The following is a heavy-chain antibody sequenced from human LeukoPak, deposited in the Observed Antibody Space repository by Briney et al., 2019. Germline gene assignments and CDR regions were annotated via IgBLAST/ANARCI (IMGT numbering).Heavy chain of an antibody. CDR2: ITAGGGNT. J-gene: IGHJ4*02. D-gene: IGHD2-21*01. V-gene: IGHV3-23*01. CDR1: GFIFRTYG. CDR3: AKGMYGVGGALDY. Sequence: GGPLRLSCAASGFIFRTYGMNWVRQAPGKGLEYVSGITAGGGNTYYGDSQKGRFTISRDDSKDTLFLQMNSLRVEDTAVYYCAKGMYGVGGALDYWGRGSLVTVSS.